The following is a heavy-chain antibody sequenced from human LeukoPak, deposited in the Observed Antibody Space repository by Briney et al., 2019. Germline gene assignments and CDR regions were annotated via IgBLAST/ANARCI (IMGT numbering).Heavy chain of an antibody. CDR2: INHSGST. V-gene: IGHV4-34*01. J-gene: IGHJ4*02. D-gene: IGHD3-22*01. CDR3: ARGPRQIVVVILWGISSKIDY. CDR1: GGSFSGYY. Sequence: SETLSLTCAVYGGSFSGYYWSWIRQPPGKGLEWIGEINHSGSTNYNPSLKSRVTISVDTSKNQFSLKLSSVTAADTAVYYCARGPRQIVVVILWGISSKIDYWGQGTLVTVSS.